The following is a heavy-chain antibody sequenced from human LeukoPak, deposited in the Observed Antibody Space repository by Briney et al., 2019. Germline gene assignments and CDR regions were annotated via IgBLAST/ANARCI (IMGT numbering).Heavy chain of an antibody. D-gene: IGHD6-13*01. J-gene: IGHJ4*02. CDR2: ISYDGSNK. CDR1: GFTFSSYA. V-gene: IGHV3-30*04. Sequence: GGSLRLSCAASGFTFSSYAMHWVRQAPGKGLEWVAVISYDGSNKYYADSVKGRFTISRDNSKNTLYLQMNSVRAEDTAVYYWGRRLPPYRSSWYPGGFDYWGQGTLVTVSS. CDR3: GRRLPPYRSSWYPGGFDY.